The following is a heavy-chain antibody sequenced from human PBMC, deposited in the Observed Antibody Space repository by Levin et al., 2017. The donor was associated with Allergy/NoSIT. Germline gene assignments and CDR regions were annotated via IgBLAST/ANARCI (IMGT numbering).Heavy chain of an antibody. V-gene: IGHV3-23*01. CDR2: ISGDGGST. D-gene: IGHD4-17*01. CDR1: GFIFSSYA. Sequence: PGGSLRLSCAASGFIFSSYAMSWVRQAPGKGLEWVSTISGDGGSTYYADSVKGRITISRDNSKNTLYLQMNSLRAEDTAVYYCAKGVTTVITRDWFDPWGQGTLVTVSS. CDR3: AKGVTTVITRDWFDP. J-gene: IGHJ5*02.